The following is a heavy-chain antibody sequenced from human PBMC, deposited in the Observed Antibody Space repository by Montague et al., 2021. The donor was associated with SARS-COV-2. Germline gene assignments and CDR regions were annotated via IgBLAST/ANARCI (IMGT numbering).Heavy chain of an antibody. V-gene: IGHV4-61*02. CDR1: GGSISSGSYY. D-gene: IGHD6-19*01. Sequence: TLSLTCTVSGGSISSGSYYWSWIRQPAGKGLEWIGRISISGSTNYNPSLKSRVTISVDTSKNPFSLKLSSVTAADTAVYYSARDIAMSGLFDYWGQGTLVTVSS. CDR3: ARDIAMSGLFDY. J-gene: IGHJ4*02. CDR2: ISISGST.